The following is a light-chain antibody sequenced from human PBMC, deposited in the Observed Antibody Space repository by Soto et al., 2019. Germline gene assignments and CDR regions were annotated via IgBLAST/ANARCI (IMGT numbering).Light chain of an antibody. CDR3: MQSIKLPYT. J-gene: IGKJ2*01. V-gene: IGKV2D-29*01. CDR2: EVS. Sequence: DIVLTQTPLFLSVTPGQPASISCRSTQSLLHSDGKTYFYWFLQKAGQPPQLLIYEVSNRFSGVSDRLSGSGSGTDFTLKISRVEADDVGIYCCMQSIKLPYTFGQGTKVDIK. CDR1: QSLLHSDGKTY.